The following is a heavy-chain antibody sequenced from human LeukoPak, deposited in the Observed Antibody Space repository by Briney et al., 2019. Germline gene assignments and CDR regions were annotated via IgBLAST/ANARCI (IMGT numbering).Heavy chain of an antibody. J-gene: IGHJ5*02. CDR2: IYHSGST. CDR1: GYSISSGYY. D-gene: IGHD1-1*01. CDR3: ARHLRETTTGFDP. V-gene: IGHV4-38-2*01. Sequence: SETLSPTCAVSGYSISSGYYWGWIRQPPGKGLEWIGSIYHSGSTYYNPSLKSRVTISIDTSKNQFSLKLNSVTAADTAVYYCARHLRETTTGFDPWGQGTLVTVSS.